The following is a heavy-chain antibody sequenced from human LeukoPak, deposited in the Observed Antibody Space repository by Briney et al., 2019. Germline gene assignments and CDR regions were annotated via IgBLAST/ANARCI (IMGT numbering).Heavy chain of an antibody. CDR1: GGTFSSYA. CDR3: AREDFGRDSEYFQH. J-gene: IGHJ1*01. V-gene: IGHV1-69*13. Sequence: GASVKVSCKASGGTFSSYAISWVRQAPGQGLEWMGGIIPIFGTANYAQKFQGRVTITADESTSTAYMELSSLRSEDTAVYYCAREDFGRDSEYFQHWGQGTLVTVSS. CDR2: IIPIFGTA. D-gene: IGHD3-10*01.